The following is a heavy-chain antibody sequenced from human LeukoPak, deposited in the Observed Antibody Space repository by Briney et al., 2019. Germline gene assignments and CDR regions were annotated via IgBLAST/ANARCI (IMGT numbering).Heavy chain of an antibody. J-gene: IGHJ6*02. D-gene: IGHD6-13*01. CDR2: INPSGGST. V-gene: IGHV1-46*01. Sequence: ASVKVSCKASGYTFTSYYIHWVRQAPGQGLEWMGIINPSGGSTSHAQKFQGRVTMTRDTSTSTVYMELSSLRSEDTDVYYCAREGAAAGTLDYYYGMDVWGQGTTVTVSS. CDR1: GYTFTSYY. CDR3: AREGAAAGTLDYYYGMDV.